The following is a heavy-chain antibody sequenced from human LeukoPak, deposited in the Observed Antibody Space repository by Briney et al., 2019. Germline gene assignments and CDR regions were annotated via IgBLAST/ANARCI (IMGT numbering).Heavy chain of an antibody. CDR1: GFSFNSYW. CDR3: TRAITVGGITIPFDL. Sequence: GGSLRLSRAASGFSFNSYWMSWVRQAPGKRLVWAANIKQDGSEKKYVDSVKGRFTISRDNAKNSLFLQMDSLRAEDTAVYYCTRAITVGGITIPFDLWGRGTQVTVSS. D-gene: IGHD3-3*01. V-gene: IGHV3-7*01. J-gene: IGHJ2*01. CDR2: IKQDGSEK.